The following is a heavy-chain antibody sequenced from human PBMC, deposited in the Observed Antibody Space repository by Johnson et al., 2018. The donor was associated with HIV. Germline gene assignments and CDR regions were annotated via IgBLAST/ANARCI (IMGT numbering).Heavy chain of an antibody. D-gene: IGHD3-22*01. CDR2: IRYDGSNK. J-gene: IGHJ3*02. CDR3: AKEGGRITMIVVEPDAFDI. Sequence: QVQLVESGGGVVQPGRSLRLSCAASGFTFSTYGMHWVRQAPGKGLGWVAFIRYDGSNKYYADSVKGRFTISRDNSKNTLYLQMNSLRAEDTAVYYCAKEGGRITMIVVEPDAFDIWGQGTMVTVSS. CDR1: GFTFSTYG. V-gene: IGHV3-30*02.